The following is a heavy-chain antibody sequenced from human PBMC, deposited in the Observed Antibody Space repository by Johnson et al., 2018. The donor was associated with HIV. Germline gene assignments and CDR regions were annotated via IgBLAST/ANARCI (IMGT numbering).Heavy chain of an antibody. CDR3: ARDLLWFGESSGGDAFDI. J-gene: IGHJ3*02. D-gene: IGHD3-10*01. CDR1: GFTVSSNY. CDR2: IYSGGST. Sequence: MQLVESGGGLVQPGGSLRLSCAASGFTVSSNYMSWVRQAPGTGLEWVSVIYSGGSTYYADSVQGRFTISRDNSKNTLYLQMNSLRAEDTAVYYCARDLLWFGESSGGDAFDIWGQGTMVTVSS. V-gene: IGHV3-66*01.